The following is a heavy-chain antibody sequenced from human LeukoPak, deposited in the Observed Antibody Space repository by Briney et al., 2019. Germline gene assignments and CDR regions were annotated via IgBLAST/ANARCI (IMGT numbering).Heavy chain of an antibody. CDR2: IYYSGST. D-gene: IGHD3-10*01. Sequence: PSETLSLTCTVSGGSISSYYWSWIRQPPGKGLEWIGYIYYSGSTNYNPALKSRVTISLDTSKNQFFLKLRSVTAADTAVYYCARASVDFYGSGSIQPWGQGTLVTVSS. CDR1: GGSISSYY. V-gene: IGHV4-59*01. CDR3: ARASVDFYGSGSIQP. J-gene: IGHJ5*02.